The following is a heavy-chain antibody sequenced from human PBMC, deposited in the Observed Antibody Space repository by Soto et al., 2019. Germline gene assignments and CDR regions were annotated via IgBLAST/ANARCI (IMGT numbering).Heavy chain of an antibody. CDR1: GFTFSSYW. J-gene: IGHJ6*02. CDR2: IKQDGSEE. Sequence: EVQLVESGGGLVQPGGSLRLSCAASGFTFSSYWMSWVRQAPGKGLEWVANIKQDGSEEYYVDSVKGRFTISRDNAKISLYLQMNSLRAEDTAVYYCARVGQDLYYYYGMGVWGQGSTVTVSS. CDR3: ARVGQDLYYYYGMGV. V-gene: IGHV3-7*01.